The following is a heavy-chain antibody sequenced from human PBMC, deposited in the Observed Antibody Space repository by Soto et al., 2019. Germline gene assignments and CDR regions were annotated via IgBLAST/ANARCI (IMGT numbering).Heavy chain of an antibody. J-gene: IGHJ3*02. D-gene: IGHD3-9*01. CDR3: ARGESNDWQVAFDI. CDR1: GGSFSTYY. CDR2: INHNGSN. V-gene: IGHV4-34*01. Sequence: QLQQWGAGLLKPSETLSLTCVVSGGSFSTYYYNWIRQSPGKGLEWIGEINHNGSNNYSPSLKSRVAMSLDTSKNQCSLKLTSVTAADTAVYYCARGESNDWQVAFDIWGQGTMVTVSS.